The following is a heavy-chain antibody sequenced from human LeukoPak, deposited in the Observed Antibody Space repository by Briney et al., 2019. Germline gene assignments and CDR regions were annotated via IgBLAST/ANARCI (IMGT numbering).Heavy chain of an antibody. CDR3: AREIGGILVFDY. Sequence: ASVKVSCKASGYTFTSYYMHWVRQAPGQGLEWMGIINPSGGSTSYAQKFQGRVTMTRDTSTSTVYMELSRLRSDDTAVYYCAREIGGILVFDYWGQGTLVTVS. V-gene: IGHV1-46*01. J-gene: IGHJ4*02. D-gene: IGHD5-18*01. CDR1: GYTFTSYY. CDR2: INPSGGST.